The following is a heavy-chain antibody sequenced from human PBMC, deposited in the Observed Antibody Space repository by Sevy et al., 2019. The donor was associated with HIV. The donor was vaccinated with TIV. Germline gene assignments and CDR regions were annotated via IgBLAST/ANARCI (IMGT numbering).Heavy chain of an antibody. Sequence: GGSLRLSCAASGFTFSDYYMTWIRQAPGKGLEWVSCISSSSSTIYYADSVKGRFTISRDNAKNSLYLQMSGLRAEDTAVYYSARGNDFRSGYYVGFDYWGQGVLVTVSS. CDR2: ISSSSSTI. J-gene: IGHJ4*02. CDR1: GFTFSDYY. V-gene: IGHV3-11*01. CDR3: ARGNDFRSGYYVGFDY. D-gene: IGHD3-3*01.